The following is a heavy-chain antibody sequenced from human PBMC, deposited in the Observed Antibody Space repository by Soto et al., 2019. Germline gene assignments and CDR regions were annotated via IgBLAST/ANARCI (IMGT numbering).Heavy chain of an antibody. Sequence: QVQLVQSGDEVKKPGASVKVSCKASGYIFVNYGIAWVRQAPGQGLECMGWISPYTGNTHSASKVQGRLPMTTDTSTSTAYMDLGSLTSDDTAVYYCVMVDNYVTPTPQDVWGQGTTVTVSS. CDR1: GYIFVNYG. CDR2: ISPYTGNT. J-gene: IGHJ6*02. D-gene: IGHD3-16*01. CDR3: VMVDNYVTPTPQDV. V-gene: IGHV1-18*01.